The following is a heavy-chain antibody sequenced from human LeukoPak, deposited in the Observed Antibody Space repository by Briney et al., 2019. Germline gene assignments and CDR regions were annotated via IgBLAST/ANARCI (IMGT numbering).Heavy chain of an antibody. CDR2: ISSSGSTI. CDR3: ASLVVPAAIHDYYYGMDV. J-gene: IGHJ6*02. V-gene: IGHV3-11*01. D-gene: IGHD2-2*02. CDR1: GFTFSDYY. Sequence: GGSLRLSCAASGFTFSDYYMSWIRQAPGKGLEWVSYISSSGSTIYYADSVKGRFTISRDNAKSSLYLQMNSLRAEDTAVYYCASLVVPAAIHDYYYGMDVWGQGTTVTVSS.